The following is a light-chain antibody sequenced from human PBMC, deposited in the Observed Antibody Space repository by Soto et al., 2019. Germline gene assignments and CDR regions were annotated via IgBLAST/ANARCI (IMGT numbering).Light chain of an antibody. CDR3: QHRDRWPPIIT. Sequence: EIVLTQSPATLSFSPGDTATLSCRASQNVGSYLAWYQQKPGQPPRLLIYEIFKRATGIPARFSGSGSGTDFTLTSSSLELEDVAIYYCQHRDRWPPIITFGPGTTVDIK. J-gene: IGKJ3*01. V-gene: IGKV3-11*01. CDR2: EIF. CDR1: QNVGSY.